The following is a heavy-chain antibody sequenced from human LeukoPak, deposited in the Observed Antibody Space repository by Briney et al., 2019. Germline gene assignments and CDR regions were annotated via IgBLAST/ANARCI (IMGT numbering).Heavy chain of an antibody. CDR1: GGSISSYY. V-gene: IGHV4-59*01. D-gene: IGHD3-3*01. Sequence: PSETLSLTCTVSGGSISSYYWSWIRQPPGKGLKWIGYIYYSGSTNYNPSLKSRVTISVDTSKNQFSLKLSSVTAADTAVYYCARHYDFWSGYGMDVWGQGTTVTVSS. CDR3: ARHYDFWSGYGMDV. J-gene: IGHJ6*02. CDR2: IYYSGST.